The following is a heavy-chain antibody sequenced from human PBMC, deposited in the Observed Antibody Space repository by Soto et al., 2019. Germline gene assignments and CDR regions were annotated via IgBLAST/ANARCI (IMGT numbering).Heavy chain of an antibody. CDR1: GYSFPKYY. V-gene: IGHV5-51*03. J-gene: IGHJ6*02. CDR2: IYPGDSDT. D-gene: IGHD6-13*01. CDR3: ARPTTKMYSSSGYYYYGMDV. Sequence: GESLKISCKGSGYSFPKYYIGWVRQMPGKGLEWMGIIYPGDSDTRYSPSFQGQVTISADKSISTAYLQWSSLKASDTAMYYCARPTTKMYSSSGYYYYGMDVWGQGTTVTVSS.